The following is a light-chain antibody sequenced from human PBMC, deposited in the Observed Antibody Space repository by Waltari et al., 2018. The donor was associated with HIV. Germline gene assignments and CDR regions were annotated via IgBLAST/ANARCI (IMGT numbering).Light chain of an antibody. CDR2: DVS. J-gene: IGLJ2*01. V-gene: IGLV2-14*03. CDR3: SSYTSSSTV. Sequence: QSALTQPASVSGSPGQSITISCTGTSSEVGGYNYVSWYQQHPGKAPKLMFYDVSNRPSGVSNLFSGSKSGNTASLTISGLQAEDEADYYCSSYTSSSTVFGGGTKLTVL. CDR1: SSEVGGYNY.